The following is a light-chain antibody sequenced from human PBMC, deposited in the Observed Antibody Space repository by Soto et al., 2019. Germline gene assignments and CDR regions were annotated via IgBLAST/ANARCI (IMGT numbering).Light chain of an antibody. V-gene: IGKV3-11*01. CDR1: QSVSSY. Sequence: ENELTRTTATQYLHTGETATLSCRASQSVSSYLAWYQQKPGQSPRLLIFDASSRAPGTPARFSGSGSGTDFTLTISSLEPEDFAVYYCQPRSNWPSIPFGQGTRLEI. J-gene: IGKJ5*01. CDR2: DAS. CDR3: QPRSNWPSIP.